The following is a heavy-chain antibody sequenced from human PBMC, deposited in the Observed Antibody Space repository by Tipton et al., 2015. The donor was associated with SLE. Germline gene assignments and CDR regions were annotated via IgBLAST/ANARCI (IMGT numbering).Heavy chain of an antibody. J-gene: IGHJ4*02. D-gene: IGHD6-19*01. V-gene: IGHV4-39*07. CDR3: ARVPRIRGSGSPPFGTDY. Sequence: TLSLTCTVSGGSISSSSYYWGWIRQPPGKGLEWIGSIYYSGSTYYNVPLQSRVTISVDTSKNQFSLRLTSVSAADTAIYYCARVPRIRGSGSPPFGTDYWGQGTLVTVSS. CDR2: IYYSGST. CDR1: GGSISSSSYY.